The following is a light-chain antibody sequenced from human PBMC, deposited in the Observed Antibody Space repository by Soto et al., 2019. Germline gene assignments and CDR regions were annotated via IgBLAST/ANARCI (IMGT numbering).Light chain of an antibody. Sequence: DIHIAKSPSSLSVSLRDRFTITCRTSQNINAWLAWYQQRPGQAPKLLIXDASTVQSGVPSRFSGSGSGTEFTLTISSLQADDSATYYCQHYILYPPWTFGQGTRVE. J-gene: IGKJ1*01. V-gene: IGKV1-5*01. CDR2: DAS. CDR3: QHYILYPPWT. CDR1: QNINAW.